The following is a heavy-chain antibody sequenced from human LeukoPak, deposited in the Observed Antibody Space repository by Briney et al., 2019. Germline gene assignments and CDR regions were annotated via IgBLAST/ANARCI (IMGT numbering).Heavy chain of an antibody. CDR3: ARGRPRYDSSGHFDY. Sequence: PEGSLRLSCAASGFTFSSYWMHWVRQAPGKGLVWVSRINSDGSSTSYADSVKGRFTISRDNAKNTLYLQMNSLRAEDTAVYYCARGRPRYDSSGHFDYWGQGTLVTVSS. CDR1: GFTFSSYW. V-gene: IGHV3-74*01. J-gene: IGHJ4*02. D-gene: IGHD3-22*01. CDR2: INSDGSST.